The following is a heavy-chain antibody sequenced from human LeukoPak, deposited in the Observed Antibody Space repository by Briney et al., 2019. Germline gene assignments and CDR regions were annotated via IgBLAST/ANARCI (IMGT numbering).Heavy chain of an antibody. Sequence: SETLSLTCAVYGGSFSGYYSSWIRQPPGKGLEWIGEINHSGSTNYNPSLKSRVTISVDTSKNQFSLKLSSVTAADTAVYYCAPLWASSSSWGQGTLVTVSS. CDR3: APLWASSSS. CDR2: INHSGST. CDR1: GGSFSGYY. D-gene: IGHD1-26*01. V-gene: IGHV4-34*01. J-gene: IGHJ4*02.